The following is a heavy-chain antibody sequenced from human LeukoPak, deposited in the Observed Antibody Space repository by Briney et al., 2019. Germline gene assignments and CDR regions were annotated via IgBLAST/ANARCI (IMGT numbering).Heavy chain of an antibody. CDR2: ISGSGGTT. D-gene: IGHD2-15*01. CDR3: AQDLGWY. Sequence: GGSLRLSCAASGFTFSTYAMSWVRQAPGRGLEWVSSISGSGGTTYYADSVKGRFTISRDNSKNTVYLQMNSLRAEDTAVYYCAQDLGWYWGQGTLVTVSS. J-gene: IGHJ4*02. CDR1: GFTFSTYA. V-gene: IGHV3-23*01.